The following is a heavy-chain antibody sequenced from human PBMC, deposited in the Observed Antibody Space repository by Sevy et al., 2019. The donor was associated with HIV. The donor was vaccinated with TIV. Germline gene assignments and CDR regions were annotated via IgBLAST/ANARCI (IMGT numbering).Heavy chain of an antibody. Sequence: KQSQTLSLTCAISGDSVSSNSATWNWIRQSPSRGLEWLGRTYYRSKWYNNYAVSVKSRITINPDTSRNQFSLLLKSVTPEDKAVYYCASLSAGYWGQGTLVTVSS. CDR2: TYYRSKWYN. CDR3: ASLSAGY. J-gene: IGHJ4*01. CDR1: GDSVSSNSAT. V-gene: IGHV6-1*01.